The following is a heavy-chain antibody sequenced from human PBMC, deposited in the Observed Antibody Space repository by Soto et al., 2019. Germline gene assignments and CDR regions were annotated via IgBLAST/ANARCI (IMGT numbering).Heavy chain of an antibody. CDR2: FDPEDGET. D-gene: IGHD3-16*01. CDR3: ATDAPIRGVTTFWGSSA. J-gene: IGHJ4*02. CDR1: GYTLTELS. V-gene: IGHV1-24*01. Sequence: ASVNLCKVSGYTLTELSMHWVRQAPGKGLEWMGGFDPEDGETIYAQKFQGRVTMTEDTSTDTAYMELSSLRSEDTAVYYCATDAPIRGVTTFWGSSAWGQGTLVTVSS.